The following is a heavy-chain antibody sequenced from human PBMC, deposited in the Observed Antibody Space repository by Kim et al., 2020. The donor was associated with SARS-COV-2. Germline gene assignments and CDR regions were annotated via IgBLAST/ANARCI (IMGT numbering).Heavy chain of an antibody. V-gene: IGHV4-59*01. CDR3: ARDPHDYVWGSYRSLDAFDI. Sequence: RVTISVDTSKNQFSLKLSSVTAADTAVYYCARDPHDYVWGSYRSLDAFDIWGQGTMVTVSS. J-gene: IGHJ3*02. D-gene: IGHD3-16*02.